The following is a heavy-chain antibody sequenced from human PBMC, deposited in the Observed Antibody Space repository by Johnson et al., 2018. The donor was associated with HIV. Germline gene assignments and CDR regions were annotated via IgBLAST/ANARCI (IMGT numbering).Heavy chain of an antibody. V-gene: IGHV3-30-3*01. Sequence: QVQLVESGGGVVQPGRSLRLSCAASGFTFSFYAMHWVRQAPGKGLEWVALILYDGSNKYYADSVKGRFTISRDNSKNTLSLQMNSLRAEDTAVYYCARGYYYDTRGSFSDAFDVWGQGTMVTVSS. CDR3: ARGYYYDTRGSFSDAFDV. D-gene: IGHD3-22*01. J-gene: IGHJ3*01. CDR1: GFTFSFYA. CDR2: ILYDGSNK.